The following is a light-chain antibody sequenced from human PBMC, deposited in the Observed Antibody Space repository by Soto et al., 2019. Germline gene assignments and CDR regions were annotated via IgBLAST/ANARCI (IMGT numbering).Light chain of an antibody. CDR2: GAA. Sequence: EIELTQSPATLSVSPGERATLSCRASRSVGSNLVWYQQKPRQAPRLLIYGAAARATGIPARFVGGRSGTKFTPPISSLLSEEFVVYYCRQYNNYPWAFGQGTKVDIK. CDR1: RSVGSN. J-gene: IGKJ1*01. V-gene: IGKV3-15*01. CDR3: RQYNNYPWA.